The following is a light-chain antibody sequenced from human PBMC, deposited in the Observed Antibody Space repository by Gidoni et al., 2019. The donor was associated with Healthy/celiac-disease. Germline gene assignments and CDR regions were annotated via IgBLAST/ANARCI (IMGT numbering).Light chain of an antibody. J-gene: IGLJ3*02. CDR2: CNN. CDR1: SSNIGSNT. V-gene: IGLV1-44*01. Sequence: QSVLTQPPSASGTPGKRVTISCSGSSSNIGSNTVTWYHQLPGTAPKLLIYCNNQRPSGVPDRFSCSKSGTSASLAISWLQSNDEADYYCAAWYDSLNGRVFVGGTNLTVL. CDR3: AAWYDSLNGRV.